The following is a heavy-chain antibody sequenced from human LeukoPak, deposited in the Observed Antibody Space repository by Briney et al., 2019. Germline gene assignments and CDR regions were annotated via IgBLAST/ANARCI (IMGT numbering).Heavy chain of an antibody. Sequence: ASVTVPCKASGYTLTSYGIIGLRQAPAQGLKWMGWISAYNCNTNYAQKPQGRVTMTTDTSTSKAYMQLRSLRYDDTAVYYCAGHSDYGGNPELDYSGQGALVTVSS. CDR3: AGHSDYGGNPELDY. V-gene: IGHV1-18*01. CDR2: ISAYNCNT. J-gene: IGHJ4*02. D-gene: IGHD4-23*01. CDR1: GYTLTSYG.